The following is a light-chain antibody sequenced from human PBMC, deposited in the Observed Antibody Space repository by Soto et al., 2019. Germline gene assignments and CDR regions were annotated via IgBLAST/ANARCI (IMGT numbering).Light chain of an antibody. CDR2: GNS. CDR1: SSNIGAGYD. Sequence: QSALTQPPSVSGAPGQRVTISCTGSSSNIGAGYDVHWYQQLPGTAPKLLIYGNSNRPSGVPDRFSGSKSGTSASLAITGLQADDEADYSCQSYDSSLSVYVFGTGTKVTVL. CDR3: QSYDSSLSVYV. J-gene: IGLJ1*01. V-gene: IGLV1-40*01.